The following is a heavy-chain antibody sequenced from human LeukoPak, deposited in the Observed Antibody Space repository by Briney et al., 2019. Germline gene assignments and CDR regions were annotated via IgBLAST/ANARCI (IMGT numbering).Heavy chain of an antibody. Sequence: GGSLRLSCAASGFTFSSYAMSWVRQAPGKGPEWVSAISGSGDSTYYGDSVKGRFTISRDNSKNTLYLQMNSLRAEDTAVYYCAKTRPLDSSSWSHGDYWGQGTLVTVSS. CDR3: AKTRPLDSSSWSHGDY. D-gene: IGHD6-13*01. CDR2: ISGSGDST. V-gene: IGHV3-23*01. CDR1: GFTFSSYA. J-gene: IGHJ4*02.